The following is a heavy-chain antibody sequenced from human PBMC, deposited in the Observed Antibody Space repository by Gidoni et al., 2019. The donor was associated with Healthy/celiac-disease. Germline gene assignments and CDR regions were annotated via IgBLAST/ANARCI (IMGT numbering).Heavy chain of an antibody. J-gene: IGHJ6*02. CDR3: ARDYYYSSGWTYYYYGMDV. Sequence: QVQLVESGGGVVQPGRSLRLSCAASGFTFSCNAMHCVRQAPGKGLEWVAVISYDGSNKYYADSVKGRFTISRDNSKNTLYLQMNSLRAEDTAVYYCARDYYYSSGWTYYYYGMDVWGQGNTVTVSS. CDR1: GFTFSCNA. D-gene: IGHD6-19*01. V-gene: IGHV3-30-3*01. CDR2: ISYDGSNK.